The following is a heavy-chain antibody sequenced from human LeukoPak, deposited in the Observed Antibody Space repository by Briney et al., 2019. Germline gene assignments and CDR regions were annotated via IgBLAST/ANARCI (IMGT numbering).Heavy chain of an antibody. V-gene: IGHV4-28*06. CDR2: IYYSGSS. CDR1: GYSISSSKW. CDR3: ARTPDEDAFDI. Sequence: SDTLSLTCAVSGYSISSSKWWGWIRQPPGKGLEWIGHIYYSGSSNYNPSLKSRVTMSVDTSKNQFSLKLSSVTALDSAVYYCARTPDEDAFDIWGQGTMVTVSS. J-gene: IGHJ3*02.